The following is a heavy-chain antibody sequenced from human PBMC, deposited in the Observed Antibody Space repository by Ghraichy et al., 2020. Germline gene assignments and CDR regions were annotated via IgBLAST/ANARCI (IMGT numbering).Heavy chain of an antibody. J-gene: IGHJ4*02. CDR2: ISHSGST. CDR3: ASAHCSGDNCYFEY. CDR1: GGSISSGGYS. Sequence: SETLSLTCAVSGGSISSGGYSWSWIRQPPGKGLEWIGYISHSGSTYYNPSLKSRVTISEDMSKNQFSLKLNSVTAADTAVYYCASAHCSGDNCYFEYWGQGTLVTVSS. D-gene: IGHD2-15*01. V-gene: IGHV4-30-2*01.